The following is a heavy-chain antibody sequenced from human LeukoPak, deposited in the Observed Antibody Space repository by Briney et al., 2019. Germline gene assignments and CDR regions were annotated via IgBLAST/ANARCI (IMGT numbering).Heavy chain of an antibody. Sequence: GASVKVSCKASGYTFTGYYMHWVRQVPGQGLEWMGWINPNSGGTNYAQKFQGRVTMTRDTSISTAYMELSRLRSDDTAVYYCATIYYYDNSGYYYHVGYFDYWGQGTLVTVSS. V-gene: IGHV1-2*02. J-gene: IGHJ4*02. CDR1: GYTFTGYY. D-gene: IGHD3-22*01. CDR3: ATIYYYDNSGYYYHVGYFDY. CDR2: INPNSGGT.